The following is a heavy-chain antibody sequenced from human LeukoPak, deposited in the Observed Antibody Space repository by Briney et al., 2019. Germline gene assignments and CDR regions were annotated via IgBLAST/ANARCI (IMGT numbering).Heavy chain of an antibody. Sequence: PSETLSLTCTVSGGSISSYYWSWIRQPAGKGLEWIGRIYTSGSTNYNPSLKSRVTMSVDTSKNQFSLKLSSVTAADTAVYYCARNGWDYYYYGMDVWDQGTTVTVSS. J-gene: IGHJ6*02. D-gene: IGHD6-19*01. CDR1: GGSISSYY. V-gene: IGHV4-4*07. CDR3: ARNGWDYYYYGMDV. CDR2: IYTSGST.